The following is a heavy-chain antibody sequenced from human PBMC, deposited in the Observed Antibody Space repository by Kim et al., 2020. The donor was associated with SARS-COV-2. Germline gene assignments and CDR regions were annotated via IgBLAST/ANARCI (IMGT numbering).Heavy chain of an antibody. Sequence: KGRFTISRDNSKNTLYRQMNSLRAEDTAVYYCAKKLTYYDILTGMDAFDIWGQGTMVTVSS. J-gene: IGHJ3*02. CDR3: AKKLTYYDILTGMDAFDI. V-gene: IGHV3-23*01. D-gene: IGHD3-9*01.